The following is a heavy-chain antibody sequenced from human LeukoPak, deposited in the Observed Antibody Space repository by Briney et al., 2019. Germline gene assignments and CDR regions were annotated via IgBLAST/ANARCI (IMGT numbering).Heavy chain of an antibody. CDR2: ISVSSDTT. V-gene: IGHV3-48*01. CDR3: ARGSATGISRFEY. Sequence: SGGSLRLPCAASGFIFSTYSMNWVRQAPGKGLEWVSHISVSSDTTHYADSVKGRFTISRDNAENLLYLQMNSLRGEDTAVYYCARGSATGISRFEYWGQGTLVTVSS. CDR1: GFIFSTYS. J-gene: IGHJ4*02. D-gene: IGHD6-13*01.